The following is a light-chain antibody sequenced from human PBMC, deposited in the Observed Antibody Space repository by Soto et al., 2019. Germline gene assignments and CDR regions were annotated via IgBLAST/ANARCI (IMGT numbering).Light chain of an antibody. CDR1: QSIGSS. J-gene: IGKJ2*01. CDR2: GAS. V-gene: IGKV3-15*01. CDR3: QQYYDWVKT. Sequence: DIVMTQSPATLSVSPGERATLSCWASQSIGSSLAWYQQKPGQAPRLLIYGASTRAIGIPARFSGSGSGTEFTLTISSLQSEDLAVYYCQQYYDWVKTFGQGTKLEIK.